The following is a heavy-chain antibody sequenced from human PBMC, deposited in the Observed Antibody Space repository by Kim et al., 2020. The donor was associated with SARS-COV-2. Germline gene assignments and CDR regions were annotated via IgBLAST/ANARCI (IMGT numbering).Heavy chain of an antibody. Sequence: SETLSLTCAVYGGSFSGYYWSWIRQPPGKGLEWIGEINHSGSTNYNPSLKSRVTISVDTSKNQFSLKLSSVTAADTAVYYCARVRGYSYGFDYWGQGTLVTVSS. D-gene: IGHD5-18*01. CDR3: ARVRGYSYGFDY. CDR1: GGSFSGYY. CDR2: INHSGST. J-gene: IGHJ4*02. V-gene: IGHV4-34*01.